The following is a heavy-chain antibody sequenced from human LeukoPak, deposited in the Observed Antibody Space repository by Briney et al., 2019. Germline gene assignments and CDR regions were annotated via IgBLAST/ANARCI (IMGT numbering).Heavy chain of an antibody. CDR1: GFTFSSYA. CDR2: ISGSGAYT. CDR3: AKRTPSLAAAGLED. J-gene: IGHJ4*02. V-gene: IGHV3-23*01. D-gene: IGHD6-13*01. Sequence: GGSLRLSCAASGFTFSSYAMIWVRQAPGKGLEWVSSISGSGAYTYYGDSVQGRFTISRDNSKNTLYVQMNSLTAEDTAVYYCAKRTPSLAAAGLEDWSQGTLVTVSS.